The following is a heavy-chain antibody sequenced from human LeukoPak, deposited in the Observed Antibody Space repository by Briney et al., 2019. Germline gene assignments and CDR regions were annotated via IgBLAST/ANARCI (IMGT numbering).Heavy chain of an antibody. Sequence: GGSLTLSCAASGFTFSYHWMTWVRQAPGKGLEWVANIKNDGAVKSYVDSVKGRFTISRDNAKNSLYLQMNSLRAEDTAVYYCAKDSYSKGDFWGQGVLVTVSS. CDR2: IKNDGAVK. D-gene: IGHD6-13*01. J-gene: IGHJ4*02. V-gene: IGHV3-7*01. CDR3: AKDSYSKGDF. CDR1: GFTFSYHW.